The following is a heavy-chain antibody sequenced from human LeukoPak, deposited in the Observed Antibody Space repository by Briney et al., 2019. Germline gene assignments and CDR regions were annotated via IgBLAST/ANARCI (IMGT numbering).Heavy chain of an antibody. CDR1: GYSFTSYW. J-gene: IGHJ4*02. Sequence: PGESLKISCKGSGYSFTSYWIGWVRQMPGKGLEWMGIIYPGDSDTRYSPSFQGQVTISADKSISTAYLQWSSLEASDTAMYYCARLKGEVGATSYISFDYWGQGTLVTVSS. D-gene: IGHD1-26*01. V-gene: IGHV5-51*01. CDR3: ARLKGEVGATSYISFDY. CDR2: IYPGDSDT.